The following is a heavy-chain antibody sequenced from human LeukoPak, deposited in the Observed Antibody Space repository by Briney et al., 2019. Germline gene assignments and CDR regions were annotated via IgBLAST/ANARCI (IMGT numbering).Heavy chain of an antibody. CDR3: ARAGDYYVSGSYLGY. V-gene: IGHV4-61*02. J-gene: IGHJ4*02. Sequence: SQTLSLTCTVSGGSISSGSYYWSWIRQSAGKGLEWIGRIYTSGSTNYNPSLKSRVTISVDTSKNQFSLKLSSVTAADTAVYYCARAGDYYVSGSYLGYWGQGTLVTVSS. CDR2: IYTSGST. D-gene: IGHD3-10*01. CDR1: GGSISSGSYY.